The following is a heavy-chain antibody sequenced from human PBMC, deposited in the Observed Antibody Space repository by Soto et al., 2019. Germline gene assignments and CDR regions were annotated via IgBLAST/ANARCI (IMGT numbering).Heavy chain of an antibody. Sequence: QVQVVQSGAELRKPGSSVKVSCKASGGTSNSYAISWVRQAPGQGLEWVGGIIPIFGEPNYAEKYQGRVTVTADEPTRTAYMELSSLTSEDTAVYYCALEVATIGFQYYGMDVWGQGTTVTVS. J-gene: IGHJ6*02. D-gene: IGHD3-16*01. CDR2: IIPIFGEP. V-gene: IGHV1-69*12. CDR3: ALEVATIGFQYYGMDV. CDR1: GGTSNSYA.